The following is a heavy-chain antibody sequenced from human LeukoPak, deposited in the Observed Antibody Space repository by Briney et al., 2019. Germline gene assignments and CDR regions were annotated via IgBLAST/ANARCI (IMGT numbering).Heavy chain of an antibody. Sequence: PGGSLRLSCAASGFTFSSYEMNWVRQAPGKGLEWVSYISSSGSTIYYADSVKGRFTISRDNAKNSLYLQMNSLRAEDTALYYCARSPLMTTYLVDYWGQGTLVTVSS. CDR3: ARSPLMTTYLVDY. D-gene: IGHD4-11*01. CDR2: ISSSGSTI. J-gene: IGHJ4*02. V-gene: IGHV3-48*03. CDR1: GFTFSSYE.